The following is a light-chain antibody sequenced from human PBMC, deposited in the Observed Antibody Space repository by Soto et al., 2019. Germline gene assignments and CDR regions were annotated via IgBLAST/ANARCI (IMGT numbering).Light chain of an antibody. V-gene: IGKV3-15*01. CDR1: QGVGSN. CDR2: GAS. J-gene: IGKJ1*01. Sequence: DIVMTQSPATLSVSPGERATLSCRASQGVGSNLAWYQNKPGQAPRLLFYGASTAATGIPARFTGSESGTEFTLTISSLQSEDFAVYYCQQYDDWPWTFGQGTRVEIK. CDR3: QQYDDWPWT.